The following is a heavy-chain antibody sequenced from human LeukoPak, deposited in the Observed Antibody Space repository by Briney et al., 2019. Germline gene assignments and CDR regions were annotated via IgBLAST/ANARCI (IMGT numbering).Heavy chain of an antibody. D-gene: IGHD6-13*01. V-gene: IGHV1-46*01. CDR3: AKGARIAAADPYFFVY. J-gene: IGHJ4*02. CDR2: INPSGGST. Sequence: SVKVSCKASGYTFTSYYMHWLRQAPGQGLEWMGIINPSGGSTNYAQKFQGRVTMTRDMSTSTVYMELSSLRSEDTAVYYCAKGARIAAADPYFFVYWGQGTLVTVSS. CDR1: GYTFTSYY.